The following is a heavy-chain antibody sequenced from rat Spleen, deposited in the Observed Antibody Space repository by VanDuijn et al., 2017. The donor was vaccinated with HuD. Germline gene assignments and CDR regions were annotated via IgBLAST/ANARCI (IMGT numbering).Heavy chain of an antibody. V-gene: IGHV5-29*01. D-gene: IGHD1-9*01. Sequence: EVQLVESGGGLVQPGRSLKLSCAASGFTFSDYGMAWVRQAPTKGLEWVATISYGDTSGHSSTYYRDSVKGRFTISRDNAKNTQYLQMNSLRSEDTATYYCARRHYGYTDYFDYWGQGVMVTVSS. CDR3: ARRHYGYTDYFDY. CDR2: ISYGDTSGHSST. CDR1: GFTFSDYG. J-gene: IGHJ2*01.